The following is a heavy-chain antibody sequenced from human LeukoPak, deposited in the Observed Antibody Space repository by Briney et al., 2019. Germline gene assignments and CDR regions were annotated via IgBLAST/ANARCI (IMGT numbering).Heavy chain of an antibody. CDR1: GYTFTSYY. Sequence: ASVKVSCKASGYTFTSYYMHWVRQAPGQGLEWMGLINPGGDNTNYAQNFQGRVTMIRDTSTSTVYMELSSLRSEDTAIYYCARIRDGYNDAYDIWGQGTVVTVPS. CDR3: ARIRDGYNDAYDI. V-gene: IGHV1-46*01. CDR2: INPGGDNT. D-gene: IGHD5-24*01. J-gene: IGHJ3*02.